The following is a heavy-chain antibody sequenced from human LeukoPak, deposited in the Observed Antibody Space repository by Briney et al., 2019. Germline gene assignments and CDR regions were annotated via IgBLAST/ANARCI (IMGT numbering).Heavy chain of an antibody. V-gene: IGHV4-4*07. D-gene: IGHD3-22*01. CDR3: ARAGTDGYSHFDY. J-gene: IGHJ4*02. CDR1: GDSINSYY. Sequence: PSETLSLTCTVSGDSINSYYWSWIRQPAGEGLKWIGRIYTSGTDYNPSLKSRVTMSLDTSKNQFSLKLSSVTAADTAVYYCARAGTDGYSHFDYWGQGTLVTVSS. CDR2: IYTSGT.